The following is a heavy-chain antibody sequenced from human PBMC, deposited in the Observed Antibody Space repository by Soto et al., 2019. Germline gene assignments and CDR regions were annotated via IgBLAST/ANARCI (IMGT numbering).Heavy chain of an antibody. CDR2: ISGSGGDT. V-gene: IGHV3-23*01. CDR1: GFTFSNYA. J-gene: IGHJ6*03. Sequence: PGGSLRLSCAASGFTFSNYALSWVRQDPGEGLEWVSAISGSGGDTYYADSVKGRFTISRDNSRNTLYLQMNSLRAEDTAVYYCAKDPVGTPYYYYMDVWGKGTTITVSS. D-gene: IGHD1-1*01. CDR3: AKDPVGTPYYYYMDV.